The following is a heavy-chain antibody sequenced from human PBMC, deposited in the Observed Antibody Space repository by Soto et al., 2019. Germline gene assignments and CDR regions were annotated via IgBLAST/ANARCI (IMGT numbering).Heavy chain of an antibody. CDR3: AKGRGYYDSSGYYSAGAFYI. D-gene: IGHD3-22*01. V-gene: IGHV3-23*01. Sequence: PGGTMRLSCAASGFTFSSYAMSWVRQAPGKGLEWVSAISGSGGSTYYADSVKGWFTISRDNSKNTLYLQMNSLRAEDTAVYYCAKGRGYYDSSGYYSAGAFYIWGQGTMVTVS. CDR1: GFTFSSYA. J-gene: IGHJ3*02. CDR2: ISGSGGST.